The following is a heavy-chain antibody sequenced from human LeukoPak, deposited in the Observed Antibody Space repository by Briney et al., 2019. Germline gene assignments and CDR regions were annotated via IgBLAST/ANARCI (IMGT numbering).Heavy chain of an antibody. CDR2: ISSSSCYI. CDR3: ARDPPERSLDY. V-gene: IGHV3-21*01. CDR1: GFTFSSYS. Sequence: GGSLRLSCAASGFTFSSYSMNWVRQAPGKGLEWVSSISSSSCYIYYADSVKGRFTISRGNAKNSLYLQMNSLRAEDTAVYYCARDPPERSLDYWGQGTLVTVSS. D-gene: IGHD6-25*01. J-gene: IGHJ4*02.